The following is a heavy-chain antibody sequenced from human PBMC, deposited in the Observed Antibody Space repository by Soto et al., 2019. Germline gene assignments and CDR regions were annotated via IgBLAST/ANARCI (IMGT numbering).Heavy chain of an antibody. D-gene: IGHD2-2*01. V-gene: IGHV3-23*01. J-gene: IGHJ4*02. CDR1: GFPFSSSG. CDR2: IGPNPANT. CDR3: TTARHCSSDACPAAE. Sequence: EVQLLESGGGLVQPGGSLRLSCAASGFPFSSSGMLWVRQPPGERLEWVSAIGPNPANTNYRDSVKGRFTISRDNSRTTVFLHMTALRAEDTALYYCTTARHCSSDACPAAEWGQGTLITVSS.